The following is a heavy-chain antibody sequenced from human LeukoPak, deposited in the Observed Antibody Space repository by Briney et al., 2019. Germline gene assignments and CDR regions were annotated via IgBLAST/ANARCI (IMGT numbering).Heavy chain of an antibody. D-gene: IGHD5-24*01. Sequence: GGSLRLSCAASGFTFSSHSMNWVRQAPGKGLEWVSSISSSSSYIYYADSVKGRFTISRDNAKNSLYLQMNSLRAEDTAVYYCARAKRWLQNAFDIWGQGTMVTVSS. CDR3: ARAKRWLQNAFDI. CDR1: GFTFSSHS. J-gene: IGHJ3*02. V-gene: IGHV3-21*01. CDR2: ISSSSSYI.